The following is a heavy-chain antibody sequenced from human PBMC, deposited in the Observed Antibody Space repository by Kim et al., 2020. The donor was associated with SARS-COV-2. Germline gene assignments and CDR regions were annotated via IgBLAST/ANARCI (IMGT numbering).Heavy chain of an antibody. D-gene: IGHD3-16*02. CDR1: GFTFSDYY. Sequence: GGSLRLSCAASGFTFSDYYMSWIRQAPGKGLEWVSYISSSSSCTNYADSVKGRFTISRDNAKNSLYLQMNSLRAEDTAVYYCARVGYDYVWGSYRDYYYYYVMDVWGRGTADTVSS. J-gene: IGHJ6*02. V-gene: IGHV3-11*05. CDR2: ISSSSSCT. CDR3: ARVGYDYVWGSYRDYYYYYVMDV.